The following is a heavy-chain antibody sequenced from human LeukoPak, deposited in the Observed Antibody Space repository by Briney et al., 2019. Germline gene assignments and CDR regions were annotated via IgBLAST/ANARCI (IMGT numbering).Heavy chain of an antibody. Sequence: GGSLRLSCAASGFTFSSYGMSWVRQAPGKGLEWVSAISGRSGSTYYADSVKGRFTISRDNSKNTLYLQMNSLRAEDTAVYYCAKDQYGSGSYWAFDIWGQGTMVTVSS. V-gene: IGHV3-23*01. J-gene: IGHJ3*02. CDR2: ISGRSGST. CDR3: AKDQYGSGSYWAFDI. CDR1: GFTFSSYG. D-gene: IGHD3-10*01.